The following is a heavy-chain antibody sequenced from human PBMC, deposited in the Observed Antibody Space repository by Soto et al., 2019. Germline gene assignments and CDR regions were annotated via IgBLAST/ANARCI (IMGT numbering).Heavy chain of an antibody. J-gene: IGHJ6*03. CDR2: ISSSSSYI. Sequence: GGSLRLSCAASGFTFSSYSMNWVRQAPGKGLEWVSSISSSSSYIYYADSVKGRFTISRDNAKNSLYLQMNSLRAEDTAVYYCARTPKPYYYGSGAYYYHYMDVWGKGTTVTVSS. D-gene: IGHD3-10*01. CDR1: GFTFSSYS. V-gene: IGHV3-21*01. CDR3: ARTPKPYYYGSGAYYYHYMDV.